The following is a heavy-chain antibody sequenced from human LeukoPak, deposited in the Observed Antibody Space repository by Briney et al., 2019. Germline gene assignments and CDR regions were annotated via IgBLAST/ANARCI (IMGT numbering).Heavy chain of an antibody. Sequence: ASVKVSCKASGYTFTSQYMHWVRQAPGQGLEWMGVINPSGGSTTYAQKFQGRVTMTRDTSTSTVYMELSSLRSEDTAVYYCARVAAEVVGVPGAIGFGWLRRDYYYMDVWGKGTTVTVSS. CDR1: GYTFTSQY. D-gene: IGHD2-2*02. CDR3: ARVAAEVVGVPGAIGFGWLRRDYYYMDV. CDR2: INPSGGST. V-gene: IGHV1-46*01. J-gene: IGHJ6*03.